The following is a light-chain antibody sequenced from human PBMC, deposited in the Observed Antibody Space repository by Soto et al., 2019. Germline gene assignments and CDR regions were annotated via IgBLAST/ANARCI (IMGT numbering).Light chain of an antibody. CDR1: QRISSW. Sequence: DIQMTQSPSTLSASVGDRVTITCGASQRISSWLAWYQQKPGKAPKLLIYDASSLESGVPSRFSGSGSGTEFTLTISSLQPDDFATYYCQHYNVYPWTFGQGTKVDIK. V-gene: IGKV1-5*01. J-gene: IGKJ1*01. CDR3: QHYNVYPWT. CDR2: DAS.